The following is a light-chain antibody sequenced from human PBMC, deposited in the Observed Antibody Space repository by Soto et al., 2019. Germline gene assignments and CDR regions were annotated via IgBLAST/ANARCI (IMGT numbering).Light chain of an antibody. V-gene: IGKV1-5*01. CDR2: DAS. J-gene: IGKJ1*01. Sequence: DIQMTQSPSTLSASVGDRVTITCRASQSISSWLAWYQQKPGKAPKSLIYDASSLESGVPSRFSGSGSGTEFTLTISSLQPDDFAAYYCQQYNSYWTFGQGTKV. CDR1: QSISSW. CDR3: QQYNSYWT.